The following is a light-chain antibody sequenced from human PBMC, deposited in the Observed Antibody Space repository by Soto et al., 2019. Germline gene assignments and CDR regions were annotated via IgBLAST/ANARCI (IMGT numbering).Light chain of an antibody. CDR1: SGDIGSYTY. CDR3: SSYTTNSPPVV. J-gene: IGLJ2*01. Sequence: QSVLTQPASVSGSPGPSITISCTGTSGDIGSYTYVSWYQQYPVKAPKLLISEVTNRPSGVSNRFSGSKSGNTASLTISGLQAEDEAHYYCSSYTTNSPPVVFGGGTKLTVL. CDR2: EVT. V-gene: IGLV2-14*01.